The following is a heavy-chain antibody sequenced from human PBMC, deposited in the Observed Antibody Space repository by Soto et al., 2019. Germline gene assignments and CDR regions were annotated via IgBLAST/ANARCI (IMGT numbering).Heavy chain of an antibody. V-gene: IGHV4-28*01. CDR3: ARREIQGPIDY. Sequence: QVQLQESGPGLVKPSDTLSLTCAVSGYSISSSNWWGWIRQPPGKGLEWIGYIYYSGTTYYNPSLKSRVTMSGDTSKTQCSLKMTYVTAVDTAVYYCARREIQGPIDYWGQGTLVTVSS. CDR1: GYSISSSNW. CDR2: IYYSGTT. D-gene: IGHD1-26*01. J-gene: IGHJ4*02.